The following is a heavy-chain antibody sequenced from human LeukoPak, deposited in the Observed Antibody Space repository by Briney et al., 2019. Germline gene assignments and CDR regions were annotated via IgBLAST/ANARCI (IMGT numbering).Heavy chain of an antibody. J-gene: IGHJ4*02. V-gene: IGHV3-30*02. CDR1: GFTFSSYG. Sequence: GGSLRLSCAASGFTFSSYGMHWVRQAPAKGLEWVAFIRYDGSNKYYADSVKGRFTISRDNSKNTLYLQMNRLRAEDTAVYYCAKGPDLGSGSYFFDYWGQGTLVTVSS. CDR3: AKGPDLGSGSYFFDY. CDR2: IRYDGSNK. D-gene: IGHD3-10*01.